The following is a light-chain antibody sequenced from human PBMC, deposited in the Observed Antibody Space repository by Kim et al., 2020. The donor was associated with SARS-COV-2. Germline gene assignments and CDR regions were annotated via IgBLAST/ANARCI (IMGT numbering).Light chain of an antibody. J-gene: IGKJ2*01. CDR2: AAS. V-gene: IGKV1-39*01. Sequence: VGDRVTITCRASHSISSYFNWYQQKPGKAPKLLIYAASSLQSGVPSRFSGSRSGTDFTLTISSLQPEDFATYYCQQSYSTLPYTFGQGTKLEI. CDR1: HSISSY. CDR3: QQSYSTLPYT.